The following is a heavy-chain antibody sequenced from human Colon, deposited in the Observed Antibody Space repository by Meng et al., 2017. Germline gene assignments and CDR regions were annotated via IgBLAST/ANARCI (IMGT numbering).Heavy chain of an antibody. J-gene: IGHJ4*02. D-gene: IGHD6-19*01. CDR1: GYTFNDYY. CDR3: AKEAIAVAGIAFDY. CDR2: INPTSGGT. V-gene: IGHV1-2*02. Sequence: ASVNVSCKASGYTFNDYYMHWVRQAPGQGLEWMGWINPTSGGTNYEQKFQGRVTMTRDNSISTAYMDLSRLTSDDTAVYYCAKEAIAVAGIAFDYWGQGTLVTVSS.